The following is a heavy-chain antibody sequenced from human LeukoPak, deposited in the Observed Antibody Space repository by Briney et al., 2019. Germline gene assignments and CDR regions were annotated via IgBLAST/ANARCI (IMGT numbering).Heavy chain of an antibody. CDR3: ARSPATTVENWFDP. CDR1: GYTFTSYG. Sequence: GASVKVSCKASGYTFTSYGISWVRQAPGQGLEWMGWISAYNGNTNYAQKLQGRVTMTTDTSTSTAYMELRSLRSDDTAVYYCARSPATTVENWFDPWGQGTLVTVSS. V-gene: IGHV1-18*01. D-gene: IGHD4-23*01. CDR2: ISAYNGNT. J-gene: IGHJ5*02.